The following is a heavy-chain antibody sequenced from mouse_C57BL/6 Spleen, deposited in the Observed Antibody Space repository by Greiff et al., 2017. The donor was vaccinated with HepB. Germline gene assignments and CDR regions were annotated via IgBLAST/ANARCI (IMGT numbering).Heavy chain of an antibody. D-gene: IGHD2-2*01. CDR3: TTGYYGYDGAY. J-gene: IGHJ3*01. Sequence: EVQLQQSGAELVRPGASVKLSCTASGFNIKDDYMHWVKQRPEQGLEWIGWIDPENGDTEYASKFQGKATITADTSSNTAYLQLSSLTSEDTAVYYCTTGYYGYDGAYWGQGTLVTVSA. CDR1: GFNIKDDY. CDR2: IDPENGDT. V-gene: IGHV14-4*01.